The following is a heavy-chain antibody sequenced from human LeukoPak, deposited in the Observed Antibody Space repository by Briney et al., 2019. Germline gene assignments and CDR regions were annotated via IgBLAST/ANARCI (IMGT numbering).Heavy chain of an antibody. CDR3: AKSGLNRFDY. Sequence: GGSLRLSCAASGFTFSNAWMNWVRQAPGKGLEWVGRIQSKTVGGTRDFAAPVKGRSTISRDDSKNTLYLQMNSLKTEDTAVYYCAKSGLNRFDYWGQGTLVTVSS. J-gene: IGHJ4*02. D-gene: IGHD2-15*01. CDR2: IQSKTVGGTR. CDR1: GFTFSNAW. V-gene: IGHV3-15*01.